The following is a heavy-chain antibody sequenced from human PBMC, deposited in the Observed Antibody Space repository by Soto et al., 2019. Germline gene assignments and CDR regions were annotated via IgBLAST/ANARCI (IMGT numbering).Heavy chain of an antibody. Sequence: SVKVSCKASGGTFSSYSISWVRQAPGQGLEWMGRIIPVLGIPNYAQNFQGRVTINADKSTSTVYMEQSSLRSEDTAVYYCAREGGVDGFDMWGQGTMVTVS. CDR3: AREGGVDGFDM. J-gene: IGHJ3*02. D-gene: IGHD3-3*01. V-gene: IGHV1-69*04. CDR2: IIPVLGIP. CDR1: GGTFSSYS.